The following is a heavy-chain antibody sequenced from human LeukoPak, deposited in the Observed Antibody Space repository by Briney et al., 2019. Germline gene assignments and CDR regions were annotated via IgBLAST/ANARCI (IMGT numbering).Heavy chain of an antibody. V-gene: IGHV1-24*01. CDR3: ATDPPYSSSSWFDP. Sequence: ASVKVSCKVSGYTLTELSMHWVRQAPGKGLEWMGGFDPEDGETIYAQKFQGRVTMTEDTSTDTAYMELSSLRSEDTAVYYCATDPPYSSSSWFDPWGQGTLVTVSS. CDR1: GYTLTELS. J-gene: IGHJ5*02. CDR2: FDPEDGET. D-gene: IGHD6-6*01.